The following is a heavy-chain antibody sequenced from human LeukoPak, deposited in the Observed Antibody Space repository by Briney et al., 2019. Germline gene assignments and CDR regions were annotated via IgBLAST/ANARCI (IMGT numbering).Heavy chain of an antibody. CDR1: GFTFSSYA. CDR2: ISGSGGST. CDR3: AKEDARYFGWLSFAAFDI. J-gene: IGHJ3*02. D-gene: IGHD3-9*01. Sequence: GGSLRLSCAASGFTFSSYAMSWVRQAPGKGLEWVSAISGSGGSTYYADSVKGRFTISRDNSKNTLYLQMNSLRAEDTAVYYCAKEDARYFGWLSFAAFDIWGQGTMVTVSS. V-gene: IGHV3-23*01.